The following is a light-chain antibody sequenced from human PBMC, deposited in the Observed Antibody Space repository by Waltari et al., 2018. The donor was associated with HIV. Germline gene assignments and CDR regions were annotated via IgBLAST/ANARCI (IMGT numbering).Light chain of an antibody. Sequence: DIQLTQSPTTLSASVGNRVTISCRASQSIDSWLAWYQQKPGKAPRLLMYKASSLESGVPSRFSGSGSGTEFTRTISSLQPDDFATYFCQQYNGYPWTFGQGTKVEIK. V-gene: IGKV1-5*03. CDR2: KAS. J-gene: IGKJ1*01. CDR1: QSIDSW. CDR3: QQYNGYPWT.